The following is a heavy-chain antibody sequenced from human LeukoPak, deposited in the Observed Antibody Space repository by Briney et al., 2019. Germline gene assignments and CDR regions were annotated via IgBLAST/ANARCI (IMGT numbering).Heavy chain of an antibody. J-gene: IGHJ3*02. V-gene: IGHV4-38-2*02. Sequence: PSETLSLTCTVSGYSISSGYYWGWIRQPPGKGLEWIGSIYHSGSTYYNPSLKSRVTISVDTSKNQFSLKLSSVTAADTAVYYCARGTVFSGAFDIWGQGTVVTVSS. CDR3: ARGTVFSGAFDI. D-gene: IGHD1-1*01. CDR2: IYHSGST. CDR1: GYSISSGYY.